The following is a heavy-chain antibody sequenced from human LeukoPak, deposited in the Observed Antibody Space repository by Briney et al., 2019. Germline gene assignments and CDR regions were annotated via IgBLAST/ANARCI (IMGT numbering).Heavy chain of an antibody. CDR2: ISYDGSNK. J-gene: IGHJ4*02. V-gene: IGHV3-30-3*01. CDR3: AREGYLSSSMDLYYFDY. D-gene: IGHD2/OR15-2a*01. CDR1: TFAFSSYA. Sequence: PGGSLRLSCAASTFAFSSYAMTWVRQAPGKGLEWVAVISYDGSNKYYADSVKGRFTISRDNSKNTLYLQMNSLRAEDTAVYYCAREGYLSSSMDLYYFDYWGQGTLVTVSS.